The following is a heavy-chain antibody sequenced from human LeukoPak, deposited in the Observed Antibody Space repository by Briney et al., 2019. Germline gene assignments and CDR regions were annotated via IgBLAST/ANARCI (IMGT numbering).Heavy chain of an antibody. Sequence: GGSLRLSCAGSRLPFSIAWMTWVRQAPGKGLEWVGRTKSRADGGTTDYAAPVKGRFAISRDDSKSTVYLQMNSLRTEDTAVYYCTTPVHYSDSRFDFWGQGTLVTVSS. CDR1: RLPFSIAW. D-gene: IGHD3-22*01. V-gene: IGHV3-15*01. J-gene: IGHJ4*02. CDR2: TKSRADGGTT. CDR3: TTPVHYSDSRFDF.